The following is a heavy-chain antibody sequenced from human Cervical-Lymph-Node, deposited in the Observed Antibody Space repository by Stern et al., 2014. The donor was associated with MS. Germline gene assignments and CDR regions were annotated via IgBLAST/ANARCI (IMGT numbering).Heavy chain of an antibody. J-gene: IGHJ5*02. V-gene: IGHV1-46*03. Sequence: VPLVESGAEVKKPGASVKVSCKASGYTFTSYYMHWVRQAPGQGLEWMGIINPSGGSTSYAQKFQGRVTMTRDTSTSTVYMELSSLRSEDTAVYYCASLPEYYYDSSGYSSWGQGTLVTVSS. CDR3: ASLPEYYYDSSGYSS. CDR2: INPSGGST. CDR1: GYTFTSYY. D-gene: IGHD3-22*01.